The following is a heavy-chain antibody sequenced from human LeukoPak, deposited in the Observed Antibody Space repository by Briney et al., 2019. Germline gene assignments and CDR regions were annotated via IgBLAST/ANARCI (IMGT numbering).Heavy chain of an antibody. CDR1: GGSISSYY. D-gene: IGHD6-13*01. V-gene: IGHV4-59*01. J-gene: IGHJ4*02. CDR2: IYYSGST. CDR3: ARDPHSSWHYFDY. Sequence: SETLSLTCTVSGGSISSYYWSWIRQPPGKGLEWIGYIYYSGSTNYNPSLKSRVTISVDTSKNQFSLKLSSVTAADTAVYYCARDPHSSWHYFDYWGQGTLVTVSS.